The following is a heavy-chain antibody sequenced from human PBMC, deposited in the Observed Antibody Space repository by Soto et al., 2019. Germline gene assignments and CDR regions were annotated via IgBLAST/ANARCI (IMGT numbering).Heavy chain of an antibody. CDR3: ARRPRYSTYVNH. CDR1: GFSLSTSGVG. D-gene: IGHD4-4*01. J-gene: IGHJ4*02. CDR2: IYWNDDK. Sequence: QITLKESGPTLVKPTQTLTLTCTFSGFSLSTSGVGVGWIRQPPGKALEWLALIYWNDDKRYSSSLKSILTIPKHTSKNQVVLNMPNMDPVDTATYFCARRPRYSTYVNHWGKGPLATVSS. V-gene: IGHV2-5*01.